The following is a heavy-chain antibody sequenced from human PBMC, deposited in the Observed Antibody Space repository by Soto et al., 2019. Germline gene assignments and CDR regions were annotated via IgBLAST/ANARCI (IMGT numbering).Heavy chain of an antibody. CDR3: ARGRFNWFDP. Sequence: EVQLVESGGGLVQPGGSLRLSCAASGFTFSNYWMHWVRHAPGKGLVWVSRSSSDGSSTSYADSVKGRFTISRDNAKNTLYLQMNSLRAEDTAVYYCARGRFNWFDPWGQGTLVTVSS. CDR2: SSSDGSST. V-gene: IGHV3-74*01. CDR1: GFTFSNYW. J-gene: IGHJ5*02.